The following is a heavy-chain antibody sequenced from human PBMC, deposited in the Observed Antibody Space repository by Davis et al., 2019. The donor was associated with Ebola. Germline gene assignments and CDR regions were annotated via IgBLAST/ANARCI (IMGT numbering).Heavy chain of an antibody. D-gene: IGHD2-15*01. Sequence: GESLKISCAASGFTFSNYGMHWVRQAPGKGLEWVAVIWYDGSSKYYADSVRGRFTITRNNSKNTLYLQMNSLRAEDTAVYYCARDATPDCSGGSCYSEDIWGQGTMVTVSS. CDR3: ARDATPDCSGGSCYSEDI. V-gene: IGHV3-33*01. CDR1: GFTFSNYG. CDR2: IWYDGSSK. J-gene: IGHJ3*02.